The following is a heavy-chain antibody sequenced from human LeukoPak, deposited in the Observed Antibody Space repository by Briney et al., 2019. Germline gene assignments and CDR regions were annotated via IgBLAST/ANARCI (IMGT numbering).Heavy chain of an antibody. V-gene: IGHV4-59*01. Sequence: SETLSLTCTVSGGSISSYYWSWIRQPPGKGLEWIGYIYYSGSTNYNPSLKSRVTISVDTSKNQFSLKLSSVTAADTAVYYCARTAVGYFQHWGQGTLVTVSS. J-gene: IGHJ1*01. D-gene: IGHD6-19*01. CDR3: ARTAVGYFQH. CDR2: IYYSGST. CDR1: GGSISSYY.